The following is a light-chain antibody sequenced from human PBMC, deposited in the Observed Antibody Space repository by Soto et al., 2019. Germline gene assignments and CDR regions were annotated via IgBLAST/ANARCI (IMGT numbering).Light chain of an antibody. CDR2: WAS. V-gene: IGKV4-1*01. J-gene: IGKJ4*01. CDR1: QSVLYNSNNKNY. Sequence: DIVMTQSPDSLAVSLGERATINCKSSQSVLYNSNNKNYLAWYQQKPGQPPKLLFYWASARESGVPDRFSGSWSGTDFTLTISSLRAEDVAIYHCQQYYVIPVTFGGGTKVEIK. CDR3: QQYYVIPVT.